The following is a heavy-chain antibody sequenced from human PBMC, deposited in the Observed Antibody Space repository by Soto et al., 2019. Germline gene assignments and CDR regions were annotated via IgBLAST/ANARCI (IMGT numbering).Heavy chain of an antibody. D-gene: IGHD1-1*01. Sequence: QVQLVESGGGVVQPGRSLRLSCAASGFSFSSHGMHCFRQAPGKVLEGVAGIWYDASNKYYSDSVKGRFTISRDNSKNTLYLQINSVSAEDMAVYFCAREGWNEALQALDFWGQGTLVTVSS. CDR3: AREGWNEALQALDF. CDR1: GFSFSSHG. V-gene: IGHV3-33*01. CDR2: IWYDASNK. J-gene: IGHJ4*02.